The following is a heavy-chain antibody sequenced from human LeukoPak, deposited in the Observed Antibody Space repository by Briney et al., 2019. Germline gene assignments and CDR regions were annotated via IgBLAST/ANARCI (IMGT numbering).Heavy chain of an antibody. CDR3: ARCLSPVGASCYFDY. CDR1: GDSVSSNSAA. CDR2: TYYRSKWYN. D-gene: IGHD1-26*01. V-gene: IGHV6-1*01. J-gene: IGHJ4*02. Sequence: SQTLSLTCVISGDSVSSNSAAWHWIRQSPSRGLEWLGRTYYRSKWYNDYAVSVKSRITINPDTSKNQFSLQLNSVTPEDTAVYYCARCLSPVGASCYFDYWGQGALVTVSS.